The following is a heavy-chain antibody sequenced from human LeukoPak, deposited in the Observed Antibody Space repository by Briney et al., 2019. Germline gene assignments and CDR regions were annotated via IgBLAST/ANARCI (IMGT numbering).Heavy chain of an antibody. D-gene: IGHD3-10*01. CDR2: MNPNSGNT. Sequence: ASVKVSCKASGYTFTSYDINWVRQATGQGLEXXXWMNPNSGNTGYAQKFQGRVTMTRNTSISTAYMELSSLRSEDTAVYYCARGGYYGSGSYPDYWGQGTLVTVSS. CDR3: ARGGYYGSGSYPDY. V-gene: IGHV1-8*01. CDR1: GYTFTSYD. J-gene: IGHJ4*02.